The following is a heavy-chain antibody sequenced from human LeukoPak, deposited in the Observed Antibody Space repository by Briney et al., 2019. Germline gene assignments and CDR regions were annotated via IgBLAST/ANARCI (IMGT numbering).Heavy chain of an antibody. J-gene: IGHJ5*02. CDR2: IYYSGST. D-gene: IGHD1-14*01. CDR1: GGSISSYY. CDR3: ARDMYPGGSWFDP. Sequence: SETLSLTCTVSGGSISSYYWSWIRQPPGKGLEWTGYIYYSGSTNYNPSLKSRVTISVDTSKNQFSLKLSSVTAADTAVYYCARDMYPGGSWFDPWGQGTLVTVSS. V-gene: IGHV4-59*01.